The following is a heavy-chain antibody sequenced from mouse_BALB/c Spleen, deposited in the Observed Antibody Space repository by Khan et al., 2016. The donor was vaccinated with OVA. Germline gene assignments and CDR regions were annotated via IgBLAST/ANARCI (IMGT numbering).Heavy chain of an antibody. V-gene: IGHV1S81*02. Sequence: QVQLQQSGAELVKPGASVKLSCKASGYTLTRYYMYWVKQRPGQGLEWIGGINPGNGGTNLTEKFKNKATLTVDKSSTTVYMQLSSLTSEDSAVYYCTRNYGYDYFDYWGQGTTLTVSS. CDR3: TRNYGYDYFDY. CDR1: GYTLTRYY. J-gene: IGHJ2*01. CDR2: INPGNGGT. D-gene: IGHD1-2*01.